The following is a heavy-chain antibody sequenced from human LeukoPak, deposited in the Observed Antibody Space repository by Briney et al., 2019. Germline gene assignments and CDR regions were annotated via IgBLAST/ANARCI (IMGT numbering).Heavy chain of an antibody. CDR3: ARVSRYCTTTNCYGYFFDY. J-gene: IGHJ4*02. CDR2: IDGGGST. Sequence: GGSLRLSCAASGFTVSRNSMSWIRQAPGKGLEWVSLIDGGGSTFNADSGKGRLTISRDNSKNTLHLQMNSLGAEDTAVYYCARVSRYCTTTNCYGYFFDYWGQGTLVTVSS. D-gene: IGHD2-2*01. V-gene: IGHV3-66*01. CDR1: GFTVSRNS.